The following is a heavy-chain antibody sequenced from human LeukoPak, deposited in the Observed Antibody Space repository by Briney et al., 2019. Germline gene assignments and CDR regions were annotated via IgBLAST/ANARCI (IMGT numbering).Heavy chain of an antibody. CDR2: ISGSGGST. J-gene: IGHJ4*02. CDR3: AKDGLDYDFWSGYYNGGYFDY. CDR1: GFTFSSYA. V-gene: IGHV3-23*01. Sequence: GGSLRLSCAASGFTFSSYAMSWVRQAPGKGLEWVSAISGSGGSTYYADPVKGRFTISRDNSKNTLYLQMNSLRAEDTAVYYCAKDGLDYDFWSGYYNGGYFDYWGQGTLVTVSS. D-gene: IGHD3-3*01.